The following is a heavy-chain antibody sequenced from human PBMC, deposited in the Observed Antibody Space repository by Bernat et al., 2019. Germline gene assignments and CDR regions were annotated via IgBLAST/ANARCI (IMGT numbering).Heavy chain of an antibody. CDR2: INHSGST. CDR3: ARHSYDFWSGYWYFDL. D-gene: IGHD3-3*01. CDR1: GGSFSGYY. V-gene: IGHV4-34*01. J-gene: IGHJ2*01. Sequence: QVQLQQWGAGLLKPSETLSLTCAVYGGSFSGYYWSWIRQPPGKGLEWIGEINHSGSTNYNPSLKSRVTISVDTSKNQFSLKLSSVTAADTAVYYCARHSYDFWSGYWYFDLWGRGTLVTVSS.